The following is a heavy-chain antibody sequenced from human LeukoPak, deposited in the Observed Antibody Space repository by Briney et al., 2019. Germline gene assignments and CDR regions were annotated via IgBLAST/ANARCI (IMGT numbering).Heavy chain of an antibody. J-gene: IGHJ4*02. CDR2: INPNSGGT. V-gene: IGHV1-2*02. CDR1: GGTFSSYA. Sequence: ASVKVSCKASGGTFSSYAISWVRQAPGQGLEWMGWINPNSGGTNYAQKFQGRVTMTRDTSISTAYMELSRLRSDDTAVYYCARDPEPLYDILTGYSDYWGQGTLVTVSS. CDR3: ARDPEPLYDILTGYSDY. D-gene: IGHD3-9*01.